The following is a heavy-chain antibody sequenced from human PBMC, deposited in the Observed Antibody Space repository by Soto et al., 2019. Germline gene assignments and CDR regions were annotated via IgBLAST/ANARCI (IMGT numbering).Heavy chain of an antibody. CDR2: IYPGDSDT. CDR1: GYSFTSYW. CDR3: ARGGSGSHYYYGMDV. D-gene: IGHD3-10*01. J-gene: IGHJ6*02. Sequence: PGESLKISCKGSGYSFTSYWIGWVRQMPGKGLEWMGIIYPGDSDTRYSPSFQGQVTISADKSISTAYLQWSSLKASDTAMYYCARGGSGSHYYYGMDVWGQGTTVTVSS. V-gene: IGHV5-51*01.